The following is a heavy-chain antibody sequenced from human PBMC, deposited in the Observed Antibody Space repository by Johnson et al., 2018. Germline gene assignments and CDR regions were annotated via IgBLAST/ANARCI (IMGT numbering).Heavy chain of an antibody. V-gene: IGHV3-9*01. Sequence: VDSGRSLRLSCAASGFTFDDYAMHWYRQAPGKGLAWVSGTSWNSGSIGYEDSVKGRFTISKDNAKTSLYLQMTSLGAKGTALYYCEKGGSSWLTPRNYMDVWGKGTTVTVSS. D-gene: IGHD6-13*01. CDR3: EKGGSSWLTPRNYMDV. J-gene: IGHJ6*03. CDR2: TSWNSGSI. CDR1: GFTFDDYA.